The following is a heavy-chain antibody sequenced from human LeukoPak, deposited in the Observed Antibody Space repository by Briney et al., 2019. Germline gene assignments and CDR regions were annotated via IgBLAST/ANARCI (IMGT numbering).Heavy chain of an antibody. CDR3: AKDMLHCSGGSCYTGVV. D-gene: IGHD2-15*01. Sequence: GGSLRLSCAASGFTFSSYAMHWVRQAPGKGLEWVAVISYDGSNKYYADSVKGRFTISRDNSKNTLYLQMNSLRAEDTALYYCAKDMLHCSGGSCYTGVVWGQGTLVTVSS. CDR1: GFTFSSYA. V-gene: IGHV3-30-3*01. J-gene: IGHJ4*02. CDR2: ISYDGSNK.